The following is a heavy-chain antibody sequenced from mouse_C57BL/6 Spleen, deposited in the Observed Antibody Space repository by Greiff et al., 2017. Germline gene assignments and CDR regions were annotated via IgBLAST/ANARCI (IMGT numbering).Heavy chain of an antibody. Sequence: EVMLVESGGGLVKPGGSLKLSCAASGFTFSDSGMHWVRQAPEKGLEWVAYISSGSSTIYYADTVKGRFTISRDNAKNTLFLQMTSLRSEDTAMYYCARPNWDDDYFDYWGQGTTLTVSS. CDR1: GFTFSDSG. CDR3: ARPNWDDDYFDY. CDR2: ISSGSSTI. J-gene: IGHJ2*01. V-gene: IGHV5-17*01. D-gene: IGHD4-1*01.